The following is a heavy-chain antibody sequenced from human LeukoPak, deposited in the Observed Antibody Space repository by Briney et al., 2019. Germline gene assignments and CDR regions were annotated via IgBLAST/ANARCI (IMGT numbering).Heavy chain of an antibody. V-gene: IGHV1-18*04. CDR3: ARDHCGGDCHPALPSF. Sequence: ASVKVSCKASGYTFTDYGITWVRQAPGQGPEWMGRITTYTGGTNYAQKFQGRFTMTTDISTSTAYMDLRSLTSDDTAVYYCARDHCGGDCHPALPSFWGQGTLVTVSS. CDR2: ITTYTGGT. D-gene: IGHD2-21*02. CDR1: GYTFTDYG. J-gene: IGHJ4*02.